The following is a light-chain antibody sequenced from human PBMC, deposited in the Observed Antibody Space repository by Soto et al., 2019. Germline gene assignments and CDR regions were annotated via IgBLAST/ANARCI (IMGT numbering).Light chain of an antibody. CDR2: GAS. J-gene: IGKJ2*01. V-gene: IGKV3-20*01. CDR1: QSVSSNY. Sequence: EIVLTQSPGTLSLSPGERATLSCRASQSVSSNYLAWYQQRPGQAPRLLIYGASSRVTGIPDKFSGSGSGTDFTLTISSLEPEDFALFYCQQYGSSPYTFGQGTKLEI. CDR3: QQYGSSPYT.